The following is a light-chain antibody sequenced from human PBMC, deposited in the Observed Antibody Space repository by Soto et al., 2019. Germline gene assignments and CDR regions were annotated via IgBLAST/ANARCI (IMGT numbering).Light chain of an antibody. J-gene: IGLJ2*01. CDR1: SSDVGPYNL. CDR3: CSYAGSSMFV. V-gene: IGLV2-23*02. CDR2: EVV. Sequence: QSALTQPASVSGSPGQSITISCTGSSSDVGPYNLVSWYQHHPGKAPKLMISEVVKRPSVVSNRFSGSKSGNTASLTISGLQAEDEADYYCCSYAGSSMFVFGGGTKLTVL.